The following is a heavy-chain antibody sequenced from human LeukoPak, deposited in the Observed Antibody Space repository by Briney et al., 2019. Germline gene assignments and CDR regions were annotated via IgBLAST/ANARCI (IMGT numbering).Heavy chain of an antibody. V-gene: IGHV3-23*01. CDR3: ARGSGYSH. Sequence: QPGGTLRLSCAASGFNFSSYGMTWVRQAPGKGLEWVSIISGSGRDTYYADSVKGRFTISRDNSENTVYLQMNSVRAEDTAVYYCARGSGYSHWGQGTLVTVSS. D-gene: IGHD3-3*01. J-gene: IGHJ4*02. CDR1: GFNFSSYG. CDR2: ISGSGRDT.